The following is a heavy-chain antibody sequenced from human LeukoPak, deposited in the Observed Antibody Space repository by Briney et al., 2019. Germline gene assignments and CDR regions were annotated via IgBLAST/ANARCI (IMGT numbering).Heavy chain of an antibody. J-gene: IGHJ3*02. CDR2: IYSGGTI. V-gene: IGHV3-66*01. Sequence: HSGGSLRLSCAASGFTVSNNYMSWVRQAPGKGLEGVSVIYSGGTIYYADSVMGRFTISRDNAQNSLYLQMNSLRAEDTAVYYCASDYLTDAFDIWGQGTVVTVSS. CDR3: ASDYLTDAFDI. CDR1: GFTVSNNY. D-gene: IGHD2/OR15-2a*01.